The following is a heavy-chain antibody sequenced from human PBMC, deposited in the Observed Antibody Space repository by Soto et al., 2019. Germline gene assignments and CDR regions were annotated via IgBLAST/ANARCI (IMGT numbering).Heavy chain of an antibody. CDR2: IYHSGST. V-gene: IGHV4-38-2*01. J-gene: IGHJ5*02. CDR3: ARIGGGLILT. CDR1: GYSISSGYY. D-gene: IGHD2-15*01. Sequence: PSETLSLTCAVSGYSISSGYYWGWLRQPPGKGLEWIGSIYHSGSTYYNPSLKSRVTISVDTSKNQFSLKLSSVTAADTAVYYCARIGGGLILTWGQGTLVTVSS.